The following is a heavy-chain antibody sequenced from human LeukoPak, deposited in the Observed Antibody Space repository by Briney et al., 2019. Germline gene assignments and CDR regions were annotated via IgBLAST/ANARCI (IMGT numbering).Heavy chain of an antibody. CDR2: IYYSGST. CDR1: GGSISSGGYS. D-gene: IGHD5-12*01. CDR3: ARVNSGYDSGFDY. V-gene: IGHV4-61*08. Sequence: SQTLSLTCAVSGGSISSGGYSWSWIRQPPGKGLEWIGYIYYSGSTNYNPSLKSRVTISVDTSKNQFSLKLSSVTAADTAVYYCARVNSGYDSGFDYWGQGTLVTVSS. J-gene: IGHJ4*02.